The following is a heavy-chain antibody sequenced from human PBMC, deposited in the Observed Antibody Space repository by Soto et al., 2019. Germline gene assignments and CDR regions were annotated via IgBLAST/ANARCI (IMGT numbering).Heavy chain of an antibody. V-gene: IGHV1-2*04. CDR2: INPNSGGT. CDR3: ARAHISGGRVTSVDP. CDR1: GYTFTGYY. D-gene: IGHD6-25*01. J-gene: IGHJ5*02. Sequence: ASVKVSCKASGYTFTGYYMHWVRQAPGQGLEWMGWINPNSGGTNYAQKFQGWVTMTRDTSISTAYMELSRLRSDDTAVYYCARAHISGGRVTSVDPRGQGTPVTGSS.